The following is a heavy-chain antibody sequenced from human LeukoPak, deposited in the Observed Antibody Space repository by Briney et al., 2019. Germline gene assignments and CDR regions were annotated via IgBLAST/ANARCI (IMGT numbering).Heavy chain of an antibody. CDR1: GFTFSNYA. J-gene: IGHJ2*01. CDR3: AKARDGYNHPWYFDL. V-gene: IGHV3-30-3*01. D-gene: IGHD5-24*01. Sequence: GGSLRLSCAASGFTFSNYAMHWVRQAPGKGLEWVTLISYDGNNKYYADSVKGRFTISRDNSKNTLYLQMNSLRAEDTAVYYCAKARDGYNHPWYFDLWGRGTLVTVSS. CDR2: ISYDGNNK.